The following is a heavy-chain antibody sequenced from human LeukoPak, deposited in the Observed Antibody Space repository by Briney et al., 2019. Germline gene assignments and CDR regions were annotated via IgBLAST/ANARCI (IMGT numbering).Heavy chain of an antibody. CDR3: AREAHVGYPLYYYYMDV. D-gene: IGHD5-12*01. Sequence: PGGSLRLSCAASGFTFSSYEMNWVRQAPGKGLEWVSGINWNGGSTGYADSVKGRFTISRDNAKNSLYLQMNSLRAEDTALYYCAREAHVGYPLYYYYMDVWGKGTTVTVSS. CDR2: INWNGGST. CDR1: GFTFSSYE. J-gene: IGHJ6*03. V-gene: IGHV3-20*04.